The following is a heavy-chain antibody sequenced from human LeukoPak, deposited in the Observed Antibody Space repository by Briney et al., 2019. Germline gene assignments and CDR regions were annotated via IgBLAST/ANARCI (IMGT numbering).Heavy chain of an antibody. CDR3: ARHGGATAAGFVKVFQH. CDR1: GGAISSYY. J-gene: IGHJ1*01. Sequence: SETLSLTCTVSGGAISSYYWSWIRQPPGKGLEWIGYIYYSGSTNYNPSLKSRVTISVDTSKNQFSLKLSSVTAADTAVYYCARHGGATAAGFVKVFQHWGQGTLVTVSS. D-gene: IGHD6-13*01. CDR2: IYYSGST. V-gene: IGHV4-59*08.